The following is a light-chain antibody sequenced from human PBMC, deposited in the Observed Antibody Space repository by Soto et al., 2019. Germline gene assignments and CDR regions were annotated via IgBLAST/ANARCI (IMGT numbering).Light chain of an antibody. Sequence: EFVLTQSPGTPSLSPGVRATLACRASQTVRNNYLAWYQQTTGQDTRLLIYDASSRATGIPDRVSGRGSGTDFTLTISRLEPEDFAVYYCQQFSSYPLTFGGGTKV. CDR3: QQFSSYPLT. J-gene: IGKJ4*01. CDR2: DAS. V-gene: IGKV3-20*01. CDR1: QTVRNNY.